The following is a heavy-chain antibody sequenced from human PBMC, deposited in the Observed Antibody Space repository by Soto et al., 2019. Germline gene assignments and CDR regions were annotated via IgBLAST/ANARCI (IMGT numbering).Heavy chain of an antibody. V-gene: IGHV1-46*01. CDR1: GYTFTSYY. CDR3: ARDANYGGNYSHFYY. Sequence: QVQLVQSGAEVKKPGASVKVSCKASGYTFTSYYMHWVRQAPGQGLEWMGIINPSGGSRSYAQKFKGRVTMTRDTSTSTVYMELSSLRSEDTAVYYCARDANYGGNYSHFYYWGQGTLVTVSS. D-gene: IGHD4-17*01. CDR2: INPSGGSR. J-gene: IGHJ4*02.